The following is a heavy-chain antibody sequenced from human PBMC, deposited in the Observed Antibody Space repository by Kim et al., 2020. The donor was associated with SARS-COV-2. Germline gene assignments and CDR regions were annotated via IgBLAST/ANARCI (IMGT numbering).Heavy chain of an antibody. J-gene: IGHJ4*02. Sequence: GGSLRLSCVASGFSFSTFEMSWGRQAPGKGLEWVSTISPNGAQTHYADSVKGRFTISRDNSQNTLYLQMNSLRVEDTATYFCAKGSLFDWWGQGTLVTVSS. V-gene: IGHV3-23*01. CDR3: AKGSLFDW. CDR2: ISPNGAQT. D-gene: IGHD1-26*01. CDR1: GFSFSTFE.